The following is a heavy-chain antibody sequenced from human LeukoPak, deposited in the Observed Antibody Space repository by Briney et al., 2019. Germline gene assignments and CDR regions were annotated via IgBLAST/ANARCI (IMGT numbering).Heavy chain of an antibody. J-gene: IGHJ5*02. Sequence: ASVKVSYKVSGYTLTELSMHWVRQAPGQGLEWVGIINPSGGNTNYAQKFQGRVTMTRDMSTSTVYMELSSLTSEDTAVYSCARALPHRRLMDTTMNQHWFDPWGQGTLVTVSS. CDR2: INPSGGNT. V-gene: IGHV1-46*01. CDR3: ARALPHRRLMDTTMNQHWFDP. D-gene: IGHD5-18*01. CDR1: GYTLTELS.